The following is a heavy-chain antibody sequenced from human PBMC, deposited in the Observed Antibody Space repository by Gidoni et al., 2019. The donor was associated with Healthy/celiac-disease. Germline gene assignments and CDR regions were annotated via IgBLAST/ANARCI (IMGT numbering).Heavy chain of an antibody. CDR2: ISAYTCNT. CDR3: AIDGPLYCSSTSCYNNYYYYMDV. D-gene: IGHD2-2*02. CDR1: GYTFTSHG. V-gene: IGHV1-18*04. J-gene: IGHJ6*03. Sequence: QVQLVQSGAEVKKPGASVKVSCKASGYTFTSHGISWVRQAPGQGLEWMGCISAYTCNTNSAQTLQGRVTMTTDTSTSTAYMELRSLRSDDTAVYYCAIDGPLYCSSTSCYNNYYYYMDVWGKGTTVTVSS.